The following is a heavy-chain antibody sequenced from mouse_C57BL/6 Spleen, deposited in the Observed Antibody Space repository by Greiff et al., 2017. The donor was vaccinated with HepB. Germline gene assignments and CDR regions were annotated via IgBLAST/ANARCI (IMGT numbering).Heavy chain of an antibody. D-gene: IGHD3-1*01. CDR3: ARELATNFGH. V-gene: IGHV1-22*01. Sequence: EVQLQQSGPELFKPGASVKMSCKACGYTFTDYNMHGVKQSHGKSLEWIGYINPNNGGTSYNQKFKGKATLTVNKSSSTAYMELRSLTSEDSAVYYCARELATNFGHWGQGTPLTVSS. J-gene: IGHJ2*01. CDR2: INPNNGGT. CDR1: GYTFTDYN.